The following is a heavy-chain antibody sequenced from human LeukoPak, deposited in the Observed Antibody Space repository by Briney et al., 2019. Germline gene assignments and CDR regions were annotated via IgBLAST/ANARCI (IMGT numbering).Heavy chain of an antibody. D-gene: IGHD3-10*01. CDR3: ASHPSGIYGYVDY. CDR1: GFTVSSNY. J-gene: IGHJ4*02. CDR2: IYSGGST. V-gene: IGHV3-66*01. Sequence: PGGSLRLSCAASGFTVSSNYMSWVRRAPGKGLEWVSVIYSGGSTYYADSVKGRFTISRDNSKNTLYLQMNSLRAEDTAVYYCASHPSGIYGYVDYWGQGTLVTVSS.